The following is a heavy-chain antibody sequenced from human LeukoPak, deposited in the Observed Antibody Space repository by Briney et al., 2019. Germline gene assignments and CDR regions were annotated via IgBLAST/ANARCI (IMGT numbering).Heavy chain of an antibody. CDR1: GFTFSSYA. D-gene: IGHD7-27*01. Sequence: GGSLRLSCEASGFTFSSYAMSWVRQAPGKGLEWVSLISDSDINTYYVDSVKGRFTISRDNSKNTLYLQMKSLRAEDTAIYYCAKSRLGSWYFDLWGRGTLVTVSS. CDR3: AKSRLGSWYFDL. CDR2: ISDSDINT. J-gene: IGHJ2*01. V-gene: IGHV3-23*01.